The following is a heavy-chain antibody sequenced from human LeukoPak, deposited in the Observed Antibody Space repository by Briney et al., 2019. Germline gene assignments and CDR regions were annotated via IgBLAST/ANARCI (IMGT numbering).Heavy chain of an antibody. CDR2: INTKTGNP. J-gene: IGHJ4*02. CDR1: GYTHTRYP. CDR3: ARDLGYDSSGYYYGY. D-gene: IGHD3-22*01. V-gene: IGHV7-4-1*02. Sequence: AAVTDTCRASGYTHTRYPMNALRQPPAQGLAWMGWINTKTGNPTKAQSFTERPVFYLDTSVSTAYLHISSLKAEDTAVYYCARDLGYDSSGYYYGYWGQGTLVTVSS.